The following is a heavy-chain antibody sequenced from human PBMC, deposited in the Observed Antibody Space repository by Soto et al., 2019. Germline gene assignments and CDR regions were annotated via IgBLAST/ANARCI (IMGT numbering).Heavy chain of an antibody. Sequence: QVQLVQSGAEVKKPGASVKVACKTSGYTFTTYAMHWVRHAPGKSPEWMGWINVVRGHTKYSQSFQGRVTINSDTSASTTYLELSRLRSEETAVYYCSRGSNVVVLGAYDYWGQGTQVTVS. J-gene: IGHJ4*02. V-gene: IGHV1-3*01. CDR1: GYTFTTYA. D-gene: IGHD2-15*01. CDR3: SRGSNVVVLGAYDY. CDR2: INVVRGHT.